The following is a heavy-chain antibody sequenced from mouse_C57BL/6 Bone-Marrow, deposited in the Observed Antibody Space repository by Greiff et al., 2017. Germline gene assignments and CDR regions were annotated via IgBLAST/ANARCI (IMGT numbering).Heavy chain of an antibody. CDR3: TRSTTAPFDY. V-gene: IGHV1-15*01. CDR2: IDPETGGT. Sequence: QVQLQQSGAELVRPGASVTLSCKASGYTFTDYEMHWVKQTPVHGLEWIGAIDPETGGTAYNQKFKGKAILTADKSSSTAYMELRSLTSEDSAVYYCTRSTTAPFDYWGQGTTLTVSS. CDR1: GYTFTDYE. J-gene: IGHJ2*01. D-gene: IGHD1-2*01.